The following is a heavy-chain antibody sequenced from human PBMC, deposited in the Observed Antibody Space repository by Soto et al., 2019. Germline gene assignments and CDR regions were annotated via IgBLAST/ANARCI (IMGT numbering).Heavy chain of an antibody. Sequence: QVQLVESGGGVVQPGRSLRLSCADSGFTFSNYGMHWVRQAPGRGLEWVATISHQGSDKFYADSVKGRFTISRDDSKNTLYVQMNSLRVEETAVYYWVSDLNVPQSSDWGQGTLVTVSS. D-gene: IGHD2-15*01. CDR1: GFTFSNYG. CDR2: ISHQGSDK. J-gene: IGHJ4*02. V-gene: IGHV3-30*03. CDR3: VSDLNVPQSSD.